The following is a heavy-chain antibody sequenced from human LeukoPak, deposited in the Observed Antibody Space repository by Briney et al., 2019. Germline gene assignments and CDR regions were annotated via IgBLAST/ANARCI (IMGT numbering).Heavy chain of an antibody. CDR2: IYYSGST. CDR1: GGSISSSSYY. V-gene: IGHV4-39*01. CDR3: ATGRPAAATAFDI. D-gene: IGHD6-13*01. Sequence: SETLSLTCTVSGGSISSSSYYWGWIRQPPGKGLEWIGSIYYSGSTYYNLSLKSRVTISVDTSKNQFSLKLSSVTAADTAVYYCATGRPAAATAFDIWGQGTMDTVSS. J-gene: IGHJ3*02.